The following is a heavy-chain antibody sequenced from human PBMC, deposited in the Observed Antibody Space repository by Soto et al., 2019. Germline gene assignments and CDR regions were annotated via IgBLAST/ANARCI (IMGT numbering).Heavy chain of an antibody. Sequence: GGSMRLSSAASAFTFRNYAMSWVRQVPGQGLEWISAIDGGGTSTYYADSVKGRFSISRDNSRNTLHLQMNSLRAEDTAVYYCAKGDRAHCSGGSCYALDYWGQGTLVTVSS. J-gene: IGHJ4*02. D-gene: IGHD2-15*01. CDR3: AKGDRAHCSGGSCYALDY. CDR1: AFTFRNYA. CDR2: IDGGGTST. V-gene: IGHV3-23*05.